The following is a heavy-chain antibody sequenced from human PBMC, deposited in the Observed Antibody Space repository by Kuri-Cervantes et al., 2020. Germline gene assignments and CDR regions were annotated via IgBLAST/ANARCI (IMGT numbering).Heavy chain of an antibody. J-gene: IGHJ3*02. CDR3: ARDYSNEAFDI. CDR2: ISYDGSNK. D-gene: IGHD4-11*01. Sequence: GESLKISCAASGFTFSSYGMHWVRQAPGKGLEWVAVISYDGSNKYYADSVKGRFTISRDNSKNTLYLQMNSLRAEDTAVYYCARDYSNEAFDIWGQGTMVTVSS. V-gene: IGHV3-30*03. CDR1: GFTFSSYG.